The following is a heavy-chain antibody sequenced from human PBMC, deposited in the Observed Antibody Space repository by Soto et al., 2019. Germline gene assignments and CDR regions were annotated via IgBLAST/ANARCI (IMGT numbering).Heavy chain of an antibody. J-gene: IGHJ6*02. D-gene: IGHD2-15*01. CDR1: GGSFSGYY. Sequence: SETLSLTCAVYGGSFSGYYWSWIRQPPGKGLEWIGEINHSGSTNYNPSLKSRVTIAVDTSKNQFSLKLSSVTAADTAVYYCARVSGPYGMDVWGQGTTVTVSS. V-gene: IGHV4-34*01. CDR2: INHSGST. CDR3: ARVSGPYGMDV.